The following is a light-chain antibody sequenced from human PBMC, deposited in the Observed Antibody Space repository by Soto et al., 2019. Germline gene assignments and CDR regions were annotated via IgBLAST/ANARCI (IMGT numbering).Light chain of an antibody. CDR1: SYNIGSNT. Sequence: QSVLTQPPSASGTPGQIVAISCSGSSYNIGSNTVTWYQQLPGTAPKPLIYSTSQRSSGVPGRFSGSKSGASASLSISGLQSEDEADYYCAAWDDRLDVYVFGTGTKVTVL. J-gene: IGLJ1*01. CDR3: AAWDDRLDVYV. V-gene: IGLV1-44*01. CDR2: STS.